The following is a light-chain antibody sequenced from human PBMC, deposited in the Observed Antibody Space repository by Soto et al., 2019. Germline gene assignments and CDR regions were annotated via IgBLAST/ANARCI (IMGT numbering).Light chain of an antibody. CDR3: QQYNSYPWT. V-gene: IGKV1-5*02. J-gene: IGKJ1*01. CDR2: DAS. CDR1: QTISSW. Sequence: DIQMTQSPSTLSASVVDRVTIICRASQTISSWLAWYQQKPGKAPKLLIYDASSLESGVPSRFSGSGSGTEFTLTISSLQPDDFATYYCQQYNSYPWTFGQGTKVDIK.